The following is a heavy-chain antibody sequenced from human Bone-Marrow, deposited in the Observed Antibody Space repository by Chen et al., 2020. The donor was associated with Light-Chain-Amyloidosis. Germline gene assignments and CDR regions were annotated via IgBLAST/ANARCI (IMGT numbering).Heavy chain of an antibody. J-gene: IGHJ5*02. CDR3: SSLFFLSFAST. V-gene: IGHV4-39*01. Sequence: QLQLQESGPELAKPSETLSLTCKVSGGSVSSRGFYWGWIRQSPGKGLEWIASISFSGNTYYNPSLKSRVTISIDTSKNQFSMKVTSVTAADPSFSSSSSLFFLSFASTWRQGTLVTVSS. CDR2: ISFSGNT. D-gene: IGHD2-21*01. CDR1: GGSVSSRGFY.